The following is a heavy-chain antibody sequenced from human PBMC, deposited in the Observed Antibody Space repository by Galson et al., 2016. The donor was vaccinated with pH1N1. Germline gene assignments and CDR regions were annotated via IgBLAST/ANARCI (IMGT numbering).Heavy chain of an antibody. Sequence: TLSLTCTVSGGSISSGGYYWSWIRQPAGKGLEWIGRIYTSGSTNYNPSLKSRVTISVDTSKNQSSLNLSSVTAADTAVYYCARDVDFGELGKWFDPWGQGTLVTVSS. D-gene: IGHD3-10*01. V-gene: IGHV4-61*02. CDR1: GGSISSGGYY. CDR3: ARDVDFGELGKWFDP. J-gene: IGHJ5*02. CDR2: IYTSGST.